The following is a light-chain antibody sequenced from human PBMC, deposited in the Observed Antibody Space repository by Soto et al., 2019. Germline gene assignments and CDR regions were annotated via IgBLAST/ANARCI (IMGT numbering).Light chain of an antibody. V-gene: IGLV1-47*02. J-gene: IGLJ2*01. Sequence: QAVVTQPPSASGTPGQRVTISCSGSSSNIGSNFVYWYQQLPGTAPKLLIYSNNQRPSGVPDRFSGSKSGTSASLAISGLRSEDEADYYCAAWDDSLSGPVLGGGTKLTVL. CDR1: SSNIGSNF. CDR2: SNN. CDR3: AAWDDSLSGPV.